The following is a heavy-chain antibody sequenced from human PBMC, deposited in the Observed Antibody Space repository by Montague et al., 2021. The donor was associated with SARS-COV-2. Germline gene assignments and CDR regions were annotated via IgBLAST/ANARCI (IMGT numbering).Heavy chain of an antibody. D-gene: IGHD3-10*01. Sequence: PALVKPTQTLTLTCTFSGNSLSTSGVGVAWIRQPPGKALEWLALIYWDDDERYSPSMRSRLTITKDTSENQVVLRMTNMDPMDTATYYCAPLGFDSRSYYTPHNWFDPWGQGILVTVSS. CDR3: APLGFDSRSYYTPHNWFDP. CDR1: GNSLSTSGVG. J-gene: IGHJ5*02. CDR2: IYWDDDE. V-gene: IGHV2-5*02.